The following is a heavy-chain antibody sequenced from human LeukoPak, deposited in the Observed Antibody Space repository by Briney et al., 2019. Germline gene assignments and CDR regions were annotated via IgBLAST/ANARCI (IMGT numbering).Heavy chain of an antibody. Sequence: ASETLSLTCTVSGGSISSYYWSWIRQPPGKGLEWIGYIYYSGSTNYNPSLKSRVTISVDTSKNQFSLKLSSVTAADTAVYYCASSRWYYYMDVWGKGTTVTVSS. J-gene: IGHJ6*03. CDR1: GGSISSYY. CDR3: ASSRWYYYMDV. V-gene: IGHV4-59*01. CDR2: IYYSGST. D-gene: IGHD2-15*01.